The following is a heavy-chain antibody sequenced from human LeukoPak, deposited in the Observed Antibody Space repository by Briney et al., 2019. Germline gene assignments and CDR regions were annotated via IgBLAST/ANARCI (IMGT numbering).Heavy chain of an antibody. CDR3: ARCYDSSGYYSNYHMDV. D-gene: IGHD3-22*01. V-gene: IGHV3-11*04. CDR1: GFTFSGYY. Sequence: GGSLRLSXAASGFTFSGYYMSWIRQAPGKGLEWVSYISTSGSTIYYADSVKGRFTISRDNAKNSLYLQMNSLRAEDTAVYYCARCYDSSGYYSNYHMDVWGKGTTVTVS. CDR2: ISTSGSTI. J-gene: IGHJ6*03.